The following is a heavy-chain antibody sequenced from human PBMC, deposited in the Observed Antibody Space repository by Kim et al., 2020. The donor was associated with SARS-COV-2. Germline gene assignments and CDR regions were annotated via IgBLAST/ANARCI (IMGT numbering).Heavy chain of an antibody. V-gene: IGHV3-48*04. D-gene: IGHD3-22*01. CDR3: ARVAYYDSSGYYYEVRYYYYGMDV. CDR2: ISSSSSTI. J-gene: IGHJ6*02. CDR1: GFTFSSYS. Sequence: GGSLRLSCAASGFTFSSYSMNWVRQAPGKGLEWVSYISSSSSTIYYADSVKGRFTISRDNAKNSLYLQMNSLRAEDTAVYYCARVAYYDSSGYYYEVRYYYYGMDVWGQGTTVTVSS.